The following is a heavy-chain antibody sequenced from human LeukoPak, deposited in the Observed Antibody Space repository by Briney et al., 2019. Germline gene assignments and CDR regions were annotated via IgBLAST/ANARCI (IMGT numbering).Heavy chain of an antibody. CDR3: ARVTGYVIEDYFDY. V-gene: IGHV4-61*02. Sequence: SQTLSLTCTVSGGSISSGSYYWSWIRQPAGKGLEWIGRIYTSGSTNYNPSLKSRVTISVDTSKNQFSLKLRSVTAAVTAVYYCARVTGYVIEDYFDYWGQGTPVTVSS. CDR2: IYTSGST. J-gene: IGHJ4*02. CDR1: GGSISSGSYY. D-gene: IGHD3-22*01.